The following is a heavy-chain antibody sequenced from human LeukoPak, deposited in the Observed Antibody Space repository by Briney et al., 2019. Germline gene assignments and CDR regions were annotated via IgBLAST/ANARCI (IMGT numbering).Heavy chain of an antibody. CDR3: ARAMSSRVVARGDYGMDV. Sequence: ASVKVSCKASGGTFSSHAISWVRQAPGQGLEWMGRIIPILGIANYAQKFQGRVTITADKSTSTAYMELSSLRSKDTAVYYCARAMSSRVVARGDYGMDVWGQGTTVTVSS. CDR1: GGTFSSHA. CDR2: IIPILGIA. V-gene: IGHV1-69*04. J-gene: IGHJ6*02. D-gene: IGHD3-3*01.